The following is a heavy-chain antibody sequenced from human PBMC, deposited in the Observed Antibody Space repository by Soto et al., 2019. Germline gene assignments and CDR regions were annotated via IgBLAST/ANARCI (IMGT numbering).Heavy chain of an antibody. CDR1: AFTVSSNY. Sequence: GGSLRLSCAASAFTVSSNYMNWVRQAPGKGLEWVSSIYSGNNTYYADSVKGRFTISRDNSKNTLYLQMNSVRAEDTAVYYCASLSLYYFYGMDVWGQGTTVTVS. J-gene: IGHJ6*02. CDR2: IYSGNNT. V-gene: IGHV3-53*01. CDR3: ASLSLYYFYGMDV.